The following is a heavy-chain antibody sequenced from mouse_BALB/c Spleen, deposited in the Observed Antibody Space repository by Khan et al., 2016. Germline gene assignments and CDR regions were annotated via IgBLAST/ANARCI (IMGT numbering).Heavy chain of an antibody. CDR1: GFTFSNYW. CDR3: PTGFAY. Sequence: EVKLVESGGGLVQPGGSMKLSCVASGFTFSNYWMNWVRQSPEKGLEWVAEIRLKSNNYATHYAESVKGRFTISRDDSKSSVYLQMNNLRAEDTCIYYCPTGFAYWCQGTLATVSA. V-gene: IGHV6-6*02. J-gene: IGHJ3*01. CDR2: IRLKSNNYAT.